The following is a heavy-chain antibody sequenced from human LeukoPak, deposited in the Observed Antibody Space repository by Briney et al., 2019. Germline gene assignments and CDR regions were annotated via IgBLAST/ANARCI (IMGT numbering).Heavy chain of an antibody. CDR3: ARVKVGATIYYFDY. CDR1: GYTFTGYY. Sequence: ASVKVSRKASGYTFTGYYMHWVGQAPGQGLEWMGWINPNSGGTNYAQKFQGRVTMTRDTSISTAYMELSRLRSDDTAVYYCARVKVGATIYYFDYWGQGTLVTVSS. J-gene: IGHJ4*02. CDR2: INPNSGGT. V-gene: IGHV1-2*02. D-gene: IGHD1-26*01.